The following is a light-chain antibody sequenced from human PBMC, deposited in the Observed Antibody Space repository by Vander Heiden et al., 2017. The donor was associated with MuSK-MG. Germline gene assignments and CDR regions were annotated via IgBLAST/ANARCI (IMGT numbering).Light chain of an antibody. V-gene: IGKV3-15*01. Sequence: EIVMTQSLATLSVSPGETASLSCRTSQSVDSKLAWYQKRPGQAPRLLIYGASTRATGIPAKFSGSGYGTEFTLTISSLQPEDSAVYYCQQYHQWPPLTFGGGTKVEI. CDR1: QSVDSK. CDR2: GAS. CDR3: QQYHQWPPLT. J-gene: IGKJ4*01.